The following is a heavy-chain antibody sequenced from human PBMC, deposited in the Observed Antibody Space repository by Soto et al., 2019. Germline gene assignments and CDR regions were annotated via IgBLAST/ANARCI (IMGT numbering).Heavy chain of an antibody. Sequence: GGSLRLSCAASGVTFSSYGMHWVRQAPGKGLEWVAVIWYDGSNKYYADSVKGRFTISRGNSKNTLYLQMNSLRAEDTAVYYCAVLLVPAAHDAFDIWGQGTMVTVSS. CDR1: GVTFSSYG. D-gene: IGHD2-2*01. J-gene: IGHJ3*02. V-gene: IGHV3-33*01. CDR2: IWYDGSNK. CDR3: AVLLVPAAHDAFDI.